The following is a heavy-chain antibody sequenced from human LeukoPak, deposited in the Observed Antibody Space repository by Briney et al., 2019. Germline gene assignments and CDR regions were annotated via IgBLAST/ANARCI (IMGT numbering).Heavy chain of an antibody. CDR2: ITTSGSSI. CDR1: GFTFSDYY. V-gene: IGHV3-11*04. CDR3: ARAKYDSSGYCYSGFDI. Sequence: PGGSLRLSCAASGFTFSDYYMGWIRQAPGKGLEWVSYITTSGSSIYYADSVKGRFTMSRDNAKRSLYLQMNSLRAEDTAVYYCARAKYDSSGYCYSGFDIWGQGTMVTVSS. D-gene: IGHD3-22*01. J-gene: IGHJ3*02.